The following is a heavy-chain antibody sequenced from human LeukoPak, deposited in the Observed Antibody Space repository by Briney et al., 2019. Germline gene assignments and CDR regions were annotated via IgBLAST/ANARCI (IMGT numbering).Heavy chain of an antibody. CDR3: AKAHYDFWSGPSGSSYGMDV. Sequence: PGGSLRLFCAASGFTFSIYAMSWVRQAPGKGLEWVSSISGSGGSTYYADSVKGRFTISRDNSKNTLYLQMNSLRAEDTAVYYCAKAHYDFWSGPSGSSYGMDVWGQGTTVTVSS. CDR1: GFTFSIYA. D-gene: IGHD3-3*01. J-gene: IGHJ6*02. CDR2: ISGSGGST. V-gene: IGHV3-23*01.